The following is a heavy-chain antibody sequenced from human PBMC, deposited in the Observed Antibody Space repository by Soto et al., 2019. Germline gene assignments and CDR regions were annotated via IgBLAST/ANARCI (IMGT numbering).Heavy chain of an antibody. Sequence: AASVKVSCKASGYTFTSYAMHWVRQAPGQRLEWMGWINAGNGDTKYSQKFQGRVTITRDTSASTAYMELSSLRSEDTAVYYCARDKVYADYYGSGSYYGMDVWGQGTTVTVSS. J-gene: IGHJ6*02. D-gene: IGHD3-10*01. V-gene: IGHV1-3*01. CDR1: GYTFTSYA. CDR3: ARDKVYADYYGSGSYYGMDV. CDR2: INAGNGDT.